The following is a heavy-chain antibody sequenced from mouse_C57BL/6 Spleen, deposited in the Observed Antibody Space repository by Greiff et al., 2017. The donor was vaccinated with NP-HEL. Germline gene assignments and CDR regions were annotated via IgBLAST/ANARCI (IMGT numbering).Heavy chain of an antibody. Sequence: QVQLQQSGAELVRPGSSVKLSCKASGYTFTSYWMDWVKQRPGQGLEWIGNIYPSDSETHYNQKFKDKATLTVDKSSSTAYMQLSSLTSEDSAVYYCARFDGYYPYYAMDYWGQGTSVTVSS. CDR3: ARFDGYYPYYAMDY. CDR1: GYTFTSYW. J-gene: IGHJ4*01. V-gene: IGHV1-61*01. D-gene: IGHD2-3*01. CDR2: IYPSDSET.